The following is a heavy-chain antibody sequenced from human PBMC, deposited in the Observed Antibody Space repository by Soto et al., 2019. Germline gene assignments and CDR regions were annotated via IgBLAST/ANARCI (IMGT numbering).Heavy chain of an antibody. CDR1: GYTFPSYA. J-gene: IGHJ3*02. V-gene: IGHV1-3*01. CDR2: INAGNGNT. D-gene: IGHD6-13*01. CDR3: ARDYNYGSSGYYDAFDI. Sequence: ASVKVSCKASGYTFPSYAMHWVRQAPGQRLEWMGWINAGNGNTKYSQKFQGRVTITRDTSASTAYMELSSLRSEDTAGYYCARDYNYGSSGYYDAFDIWGQGTMDTVSS.